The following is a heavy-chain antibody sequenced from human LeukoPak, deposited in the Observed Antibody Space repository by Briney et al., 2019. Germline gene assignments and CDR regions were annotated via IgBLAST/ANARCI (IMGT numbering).Heavy chain of an antibody. V-gene: IGHV1-2*02. J-gene: IGHJ4*02. CDR1: GYTFTAFY. CDR2: INPNSGAT. D-gene: IGHD3-22*01. Sequence: VASVKVSCKASGYTFTAFYMHWVRQAPGQGLEWMGWINPNSGATNYAQKFQGRVTMTRDTSISTAYMELSSLRSDDTAVYYCARIHQYYSDGNGYYERWGQGTLVTVSP. CDR3: ARIHQYYSDGNGYYER.